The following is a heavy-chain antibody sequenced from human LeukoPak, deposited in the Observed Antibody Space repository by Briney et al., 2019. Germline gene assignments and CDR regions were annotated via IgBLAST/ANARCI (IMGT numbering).Heavy chain of an antibody. CDR3: ATDEAVAGNLGDAFDI. D-gene: IGHD6-19*01. CDR1: GDTFSSYA. V-gene: IGHV1-69*04. Sequence: SVKVSCKASGDTFSSYAISWVRQAPGQGLEWMGRIIPILGIANYAQKFQGRVTITADKSTSTAYMELSSPRSEDTAVYYCATDEAVAGNLGDAFDIWGQGTMVTVSS. J-gene: IGHJ3*02. CDR2: IIPILGIA.